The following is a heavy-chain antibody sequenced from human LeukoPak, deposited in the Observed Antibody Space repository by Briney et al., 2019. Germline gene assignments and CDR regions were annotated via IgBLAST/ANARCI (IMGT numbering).Heavy chain of an antibody. CDR3: VREGGSDWYSGWFDP. CDR1: GFTFSSYW. V-gene: IGHV3-7*01. Sequence: GGSLRLSCAASGFTFSSYWMSWVRQVPGRGLEWVANIKKDGSEKKYVDSVKGRFTISRDNAENSLYLQMNSLRVEDTAVYYCVREGGSDWYSGWFDPWGQGTLVTVSS. J-gene: IGHJ5*02. D-gene: IGHD6-19*01. CDR2: IKKDGSEK.